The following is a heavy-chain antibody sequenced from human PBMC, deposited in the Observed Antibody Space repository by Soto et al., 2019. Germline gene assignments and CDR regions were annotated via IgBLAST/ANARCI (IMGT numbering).Heavy chain of an antibody. CDR1: GFSYTDFY. CDR3: PRLFYNCNSCVDS. D-gene: IGHD1-20*01. CDR2: IHRTGSPV. V-gene: IGHV3-11*01. J-gene: IGHJ4*02. Sequence: WGSLRLSCAPSGFSYTDFYMVWIRQARGKGLEWISYIHRTGSPVYYEESVKGRFTLSRDNAKNSLSLQMNSLRAEDTAVYFCPRLFYNCNSCVDSWRRGTLLTVSS.